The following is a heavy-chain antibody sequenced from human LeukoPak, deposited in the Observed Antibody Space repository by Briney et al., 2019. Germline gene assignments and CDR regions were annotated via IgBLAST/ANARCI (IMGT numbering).Heavy chain of an antibody. Sequence: KPSETQSLTCTVSGGSISSGDYYWSWIRQPPGKGLEWIGYIYYSGSTYYNPSLKSRVTISVDTSKNQFSLKLSSVTAADTAVYYCARVHGDYYYYGMDVWGQGTTVTVSS. CDR3: ARVHGDYYYYGMDV. CDR1: GGSISSGDYY. V-gene: IGHV4-30-4*01. D-gene: IGHD4-17*01. J-gene: IGHJ6*02. CDR2: IYYSGST.